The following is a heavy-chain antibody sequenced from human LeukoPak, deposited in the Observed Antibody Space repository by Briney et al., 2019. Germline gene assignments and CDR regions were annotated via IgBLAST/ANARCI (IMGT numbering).Heavy chain of an antibody. CDR3: ASTSDDSSSWYDLDD. V-gene: IGHV1-46*01. J-gene: IGHJ4*02. Sequence: RVASVRVSCTASGYTFTSYYMHWVRQAPGQGLEWMGIINPRGGSTSYAQSFQGIVTMTRDTCTSTVYMELSSLRSEDTAVYYCASTSDDSSSWYDLDDWGQGTLVTVSS. CDR2: INPRGGST. D-gene: IGHD6-13*01. CDR1: GYTFTSYY.